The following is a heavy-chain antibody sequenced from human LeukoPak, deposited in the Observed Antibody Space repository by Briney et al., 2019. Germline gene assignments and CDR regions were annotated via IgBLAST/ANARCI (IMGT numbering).Heavy chain of an antibody. CDR2: ISYSGTT. Sequence: SETLSLTCTVSSASISSSPYFWGWIRQSPGKGLEWIGSISYSGTTYYNPSLKSRVTISVDTSKNQFSLKLSSVTAADTAVYYCARGGRYSSRANVDYWGQGTLVTVSS. J-gene: IGHJ4*02. D-gene: IGHD6-13*01. V-gene: IGHV4-39*07. CDR3: ARGGRYSSRANVDY. CDR1: SASISSSPYF.